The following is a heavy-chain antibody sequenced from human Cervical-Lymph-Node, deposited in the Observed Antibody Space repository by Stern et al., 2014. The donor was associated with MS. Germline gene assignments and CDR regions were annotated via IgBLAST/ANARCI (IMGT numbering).Heavy chain of an antibody. CDR1: GGSISRGRYY. CDR3: ARSDRLWGSFDY. Sequence: MQLVESGPGLVKPSQTLSLTCTVSGGSISRGRYYWSWIRQHPGKGLAWIGYVHYSGSTYYTPSLQSRVTISVDTSKNQFSLKLSSVTAADTALYYCARSDRLWGSFDYWGQGTLVTVSS. V-gene: IGHV4-31*03. D-gene: IGHD3-16*01. CDR2: VHYSGST. J-gene: IGHJ4*02.